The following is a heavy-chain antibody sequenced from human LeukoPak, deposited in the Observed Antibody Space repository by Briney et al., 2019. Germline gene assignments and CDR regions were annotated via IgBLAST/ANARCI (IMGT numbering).Heavy chain of an antibody. J-gene: IGHJ4*02. CDR3: ATHYAHDLDQIGIYFDY. CDR1: GGTFCSYA. CDR2: IIPIFGTA. D-gene: IGHD3-16*01. Sequence: SLKVSCKASGGTFCSYAISWVRQAPGQGLEWMGGIIPIFGTANYAQKFQGRVTITADESTSTAYMELSSLRSEDTAVYYCATHYAHDLDQIGIYFDYWGQGTLVTVSS. V-gene: IGHV1-69*13.